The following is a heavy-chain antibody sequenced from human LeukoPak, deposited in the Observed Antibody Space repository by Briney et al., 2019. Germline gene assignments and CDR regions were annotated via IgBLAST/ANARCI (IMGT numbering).Heavy chain of an antibody. J-gene: IGHJ4*02. CDR2: ISAYNGNT. CDR3: ARTHSGYDYWYFDY. Sequence: GASVKVSCKASGYTSTSYGISWVRQAPGQGLEWMGWISAYNGNTNYAQKLQGRVTMTTDTSTSTAYMELRSLRSDDTAVYYCARTHSGYDYWYFDYWGQGTLVTVSS. V-gene: IGHV1-18*01. D-gene: IGHD5-12*01. CDR1: GYTSTSYG.